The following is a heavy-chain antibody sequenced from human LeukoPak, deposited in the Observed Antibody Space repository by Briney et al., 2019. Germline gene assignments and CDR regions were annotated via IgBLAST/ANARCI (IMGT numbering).Heavy chain of an antibody. V-gene: IGHV3-66*04. J-gene: IGHJ2*01. D-gene: IGHD4-17*01. Sequence: GGSLRLSCVASGLTFSSNYMSWVRQVPGRGLEWVSVVYPDGNTYYADSAKGRFAISTDISKNTLFLQMDSLRAEDTAVYYCARLLTTAIRWAWYFDLWGRGTLVTVSS. CDR3: ARLLTTAIRWAWYFDL. CDR1: GLTFSSNY. CDR2: VYPDGNT.